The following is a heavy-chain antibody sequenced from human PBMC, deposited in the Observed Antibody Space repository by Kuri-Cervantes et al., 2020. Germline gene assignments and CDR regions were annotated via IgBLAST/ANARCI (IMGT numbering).Heavy chain of an antibody. V-gene: IGHV3-30*03. J-gene: IGHJ6*02. D-gene: IGHD6-13*01. CDR2: ISYDGSNK. Sequence: GESLKISCAASGFTFSSYGMHWVRQAPGKGLEWVAVISYDGSNKYYADSMKGRFTISRDNSKNTLYLQMNSLRAEDTAVYYCARDKSFGTNTQLVVGGVLYYYYGMDVWGQGTTVTVSS. CDR1: GFTFSSYG. CDR3: ARDKSFGTNTQLVVGGVLYYYYGMDV.